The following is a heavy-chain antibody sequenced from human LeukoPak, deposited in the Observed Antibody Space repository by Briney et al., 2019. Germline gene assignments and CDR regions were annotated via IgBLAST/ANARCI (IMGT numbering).Heavy chain of an antibody. Sequence: GESLTISCKGSGYSFTSYWIGWVRQMPGKGLEWMGIIYPGDSDTRYSPSFQGQVTISADKSISTAYLQWSSLKASDTAMYYCARRAYYDSSGYRYWGQGTLVTVSS. CDR1: GYSFTSYW. CDR2: IYPGDSDT. D-gene: IGHD3-22*01. CDR3: ARRAYYDSSGYRY. J-gene: IGHJ4*02. V-gene: IGHV5-51*01.